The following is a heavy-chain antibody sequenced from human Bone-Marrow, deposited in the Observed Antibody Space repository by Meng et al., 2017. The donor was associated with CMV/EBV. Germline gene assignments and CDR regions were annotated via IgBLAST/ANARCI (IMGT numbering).Heavy chain of an antibody. J-gene: IGHJ4*02. CDR1: GFTFSSYA. V-gene: IGHV3-23*01. Sequence: GESLKISCAASGFTFSSYAMSWVRQAPGKGLEWVSAISGSGGSTYYADSVKGRFTISRDNSKNTLYLQMNSLRAEDTAVYYCARGYASGYPFWGQGTLVTVSS. D-gene: IGHD3-3*01. CDR3: ARGYASGYPF. CDR2: ISGSGGST.